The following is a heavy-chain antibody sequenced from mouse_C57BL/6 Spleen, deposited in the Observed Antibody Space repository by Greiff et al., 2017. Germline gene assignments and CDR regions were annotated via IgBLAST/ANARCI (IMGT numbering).Heavy chain of an antibody. Sequence: QVQLQQPGAELVKPGASVKLSCKASGYTFTSYWMQWVKQRPGQGLEWIGEIDPSDSYTNYNQKFKGKATLTVDTSSSTAYMQLSSLTSEDSAVYYCARRALLLRNYAMDYWGQGTSVTVSS. D-gene: IGHD1-1*01. V-gene: IGHV1-50*01. CDR2: IDPSDSYT. CDR1: GYTFTSYW. CDR3: ARRALLLRNYAMDY. J-gene: IGHJ4*01.